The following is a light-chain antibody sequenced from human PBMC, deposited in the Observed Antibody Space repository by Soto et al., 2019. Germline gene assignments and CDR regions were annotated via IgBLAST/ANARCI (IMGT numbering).Light chain of an antibody. Sequence: QSVLTQPPSASGSPGQSVTISCTGTSSDVGGYNYVSWYQQHPGKAPKLIICEVYKRPSGVPDRFSGSKSGNTAALTVSGLQAEDEADYYCSSYVGTNSYVFGTGTKSPS. CDR2: EVY. CDR1: SSDVGGYNY. J-gene: IGLJ1*01. V-gene: IGLV2-8*01. CDR3: SSYVGTNSYV.